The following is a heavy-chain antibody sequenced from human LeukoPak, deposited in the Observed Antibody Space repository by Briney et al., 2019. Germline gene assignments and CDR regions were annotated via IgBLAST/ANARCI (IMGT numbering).Heavy chain of an antibody. CDR2: MNPNSGNT. J-gene: IGHJ5*02. V-gene: IGHV1-8*01. Sequence: ASVKVSCKASGYTFTSYDINWVRQATGQGLEWMGWMNPNSGNTGYAQKFQGRVTMTRNTSISTAYMELSSLRSEDTAVYYCATGSPNYDFWSGYSGWFDPWGQGTLVTVSS. CDR1: GYTFTSYD. D-gene: IGHD3-3*01. CDR3: ATGSPNYDFWSGYSGWFDP.